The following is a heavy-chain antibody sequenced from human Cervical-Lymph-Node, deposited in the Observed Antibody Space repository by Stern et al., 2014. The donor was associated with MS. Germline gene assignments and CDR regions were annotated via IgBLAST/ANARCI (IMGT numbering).Heavy chain of an antibody. CDR1: GFTFSNYG. V-gene: IGHV3-30*18. D-gene: IGHD3-22*01. CDR3: VKEEHSNGYGAFFDY. CDR2: VASDGGQT. J-gene: IGHJ4*02. Sequence: QVQLVQSGGGVVQPGRSLRLSCEAAGFTFSNYGMQWVRQAPGKGLEWVAVVASDGGQTFYADSVKGRFTISRDNSKRTMYLQMNSLRPEDTAVYYCVKEEHSNGYGAFFDYWGQGTLVTVSS.